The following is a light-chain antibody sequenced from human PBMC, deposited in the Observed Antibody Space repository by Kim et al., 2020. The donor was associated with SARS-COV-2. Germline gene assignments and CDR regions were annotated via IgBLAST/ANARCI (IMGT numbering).Light chain of an antibody. CDR3: HQRSNWPRT. Sequence: LLPWEQPTLSCRGSQRVSSYFSSYQQKPGQAPSLLLYDASNRATGILATFSGSGSGADFTLPISSREPQDFAVYYCHQRSNWPRTFGQGTKVDIK. CDR1: QRVSSY. V-gene: IGKV3-11*01. CDR2: DAS. J-gene: IGKJ1*01.